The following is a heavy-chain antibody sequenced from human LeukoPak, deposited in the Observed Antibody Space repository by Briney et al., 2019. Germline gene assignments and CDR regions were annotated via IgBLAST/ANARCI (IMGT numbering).Heavy chain of an antibody. Sequence: SETLSLTCTVSGYSISSGYYWGWIRQPPGKGLEWIGSIYHSGSTYYNPSLKSRVTISVDTSKNQFSLKLSSVTAADTAVYYCARGPNSSGWYGNYYYYYYMDVWGKGTTVTVSS. CDR2: IYHSGST. J-gene: IGHJ6*03. D-gene: IGHD6-19*01. CDR1: GYSISSGYY. CDR3: ARGPNSSGWYGNYYYYYYMDV. V-gene: IGHV4-38-2*02.